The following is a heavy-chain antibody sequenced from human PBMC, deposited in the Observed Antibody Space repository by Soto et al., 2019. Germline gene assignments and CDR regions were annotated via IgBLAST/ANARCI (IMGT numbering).Heavy chain of an antibody. CDR1: GFTFSNYG. Sequence: EVQLLESGGGLVQPGGSLRLSCAASGFTFSNYGMSWVRQAPGKGLEWVSSVNNGGSRTYQADYVKGRFTISRDNPRNTRYLQMNDLRAEDTAVYYCARYCAGGSLCYMGVWGKGTTVTVSS. D-gene: IGHD2-15*01. V-gene: IGHV3-23*03. J-gene: IGHJ6*03. CDR2: VNNGGSRT. CDR3: ARYCAGGSLCYMGV.